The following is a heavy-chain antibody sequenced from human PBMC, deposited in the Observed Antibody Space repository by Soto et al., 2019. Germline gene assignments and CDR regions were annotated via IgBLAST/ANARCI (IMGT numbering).Heavy chain of an antibody. J-gene: IGHJ5*02. V-gene: IGHV3-72*01. CDR1: GFTFSDHY. Sequence: EVQLVESGGGFVQPGGSLRLSCAASGFTFSDHYMDWVRQAPSKGLEWVGRSRDKAHSYTTQYAASVNGRFTISRDDSKNSVYLQMDSLKTEDTAIYFCARSSGPYSSHYFAASWGQGTLVTVSS. CDR2: SRDKAHSYTT. CDR3: ARSSGPYSSHYFAAS. D-gene: IGHD3-22*01.